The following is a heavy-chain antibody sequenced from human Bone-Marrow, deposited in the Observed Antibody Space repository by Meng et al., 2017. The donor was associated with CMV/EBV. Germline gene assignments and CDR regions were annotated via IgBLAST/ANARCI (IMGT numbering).Heavy chain of an antibody. CDR2: IFNSGSTK. CDR3: ALDASDDVLTGPAFFDS. V-gene: IGHV3-48*03. D-gene: IGHD3-9*01. J-gene: IGHJ4*02. Sequence: GESLKISCTASGFTFNKREMNWVRQTPGKGLEWVAYIFNSGSTKYYADSVKGRFTVSRDNAKNIVYLQMNSLRVEDTATYYCALDASDDVLTGPAFFDSWGQGTLVTVSS. CDR1: GFTFNKRE.